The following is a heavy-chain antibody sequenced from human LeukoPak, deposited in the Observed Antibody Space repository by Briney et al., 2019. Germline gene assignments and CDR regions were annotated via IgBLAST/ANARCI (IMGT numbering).Heavy chain of an antibody. Sequence: PGGSLRLSCAVSGITLSNYGMTWVRQAPGKGLEWVAGISDTGGRTNYADSVKGRFTISRDNSKNTLYLQMNSLRPEDTAVYYCAGESFDIWGQGTTVTVSS. CDR1: GITLSNYG. CDR2: ISDTGGRT. CDR3: AGESFDI. V-gene: IGHV3-23*01. J-gene: IGHJ3*02. D-gene: IGHD3-10*01.